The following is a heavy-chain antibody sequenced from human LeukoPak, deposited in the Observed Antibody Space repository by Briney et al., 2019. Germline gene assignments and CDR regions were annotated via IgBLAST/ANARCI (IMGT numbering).Heavy chain of an antibody. D-gene: IGHD6-19*01. J-gene: IGHJ4*02. V-gene: IGHV3-7*01. CDR2: IQQDGSEK. CDR1: GFTFTSYW. Sequence: GGSLRLSCAASGFTFTSYWMSRVRQAPGEGLEWVANIQQDGSEKYYVDSVKGRFTISRDNAKNSLYLQMNSLRVEDTAVYYCARGRRSDGSGPPYFDYWGQGTLVTVSS. CDR3: ARGRRSDGSGPPYFDY.